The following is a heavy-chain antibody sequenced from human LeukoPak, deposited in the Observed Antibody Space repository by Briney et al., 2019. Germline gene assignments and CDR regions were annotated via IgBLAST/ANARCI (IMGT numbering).Heavy chain of an antibody. V-gene: IGHV3-30-3*01. D-gene: IGHD3-22*01. CDR1: GFTFSYYA. J-gene: IGHJ4*02. CDR3: ARVLNYYDSSGYYFSY. Sequence: PGGSLSLSCAASGFTFSYYAMHWVRQAPGKGLEWVAVISYDGSSKYYADSVKGRFTISRDNSKNTLYLQMNSLRAEDTAVYYCARVLNYYDSSGYYFSYWGQGTLVTVSS. CDR2: ISYDGSSK.